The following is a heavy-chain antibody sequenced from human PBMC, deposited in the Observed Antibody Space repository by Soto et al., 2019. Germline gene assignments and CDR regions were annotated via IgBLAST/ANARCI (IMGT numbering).Heavy chain of an antibody. V-gene: IGHV4-34*01. CDR1: GGSFSGYF. CDR2: VNHSGIT. D-gene: IGHD1-1*01. CDR3: VRGPYNYNSRYFDY. J-gene: IGHJ4*02. Sequence: SETLSLTCTVSGGSFSGYFWTWIRQPPGKGLEWLAEVNHSGITNYNPSVESRVSMSVDTSKNQFSLRLYSVTAADTAVYYCVRGPYNYNSRYFDYWGQGTLVTVSS.